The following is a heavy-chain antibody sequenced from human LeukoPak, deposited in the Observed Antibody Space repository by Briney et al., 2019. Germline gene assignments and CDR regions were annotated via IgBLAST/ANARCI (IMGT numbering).Heavy chain of an antibody. CDR3: ARGATAYFDY. Sequence: LQTLSLTCAISGDSVSSNSVAWNWVRQSPSRGLEWLGRTYYRSKWYYDYAVSVKSRLIINPDTSKNQFSLQLNSVTPEDTAVYYCARGATAYFDYWGQGTLVTVSS. CDR1: GDSVSSNSVA. V-gene: IGHV6-1*01. CDR2: TYYRSKWYY. J-gene: IGHJ4*02.